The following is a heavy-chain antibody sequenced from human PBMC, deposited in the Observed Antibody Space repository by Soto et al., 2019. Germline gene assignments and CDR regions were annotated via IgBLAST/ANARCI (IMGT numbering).Heavy chain of an antibody. CDR1: GFTFRSYW. CDR3: VRELDPYSSSWFGY. V-gene: IGHV3-74*01. CDR2: INSDASAL. Sequence: GSLRLSCVASGFTFRSYWMHWVRQAPGKGLVWVSRINSDASALTYADSVKGRFTISRDNAKNTLYLQMNSLRAEDTAVYFCVRELDPYSSSWFGYWGQGTLVTVSS. J-gene: IGHJ4*02. D-gene: IGHD6-13*01.